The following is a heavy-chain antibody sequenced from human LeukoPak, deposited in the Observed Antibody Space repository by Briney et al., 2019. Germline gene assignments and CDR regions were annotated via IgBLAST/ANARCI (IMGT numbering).Heavy chain of an antibody. Sequence: SETLSLTCAVYGGSFSGYYWSWIRQPPGKGLEWIGEINHSGSTNYNPSLKSRVTISVDTSKNQFSLKLSSVTAADTAVYYCARRAAYYYGSGSYYNKGQFDYWGQGTLVTVSS. D-gene: IGHD3-10*01. CDR3: ARRAAYYYGSGSYYNKGQFDY. J-gene: IGHJ4*02. CDR1: GGSFSGYY. V-gene: IGHV4-34*01. CDR2: INHSGST.